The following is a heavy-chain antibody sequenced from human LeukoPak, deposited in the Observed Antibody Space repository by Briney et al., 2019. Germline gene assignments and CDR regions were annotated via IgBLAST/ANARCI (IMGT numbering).Heavy chain of an antibody. Sequence: ALVKVSCKASGYTFTSYGISWVRQAPGQGLEWMGWISAYNGNTNYAQKLQGRVTMTTDTSTSTAYMELRSLRSDDTAVYYCARDTSSGWYSDYWGQGTLVTVSS. CDR3: ARDTSSGWYSDY. V-gene: IGHV1-18*01. CDR1: GYTFTSYG. CDR2: ISAYNGNT. D-gene: IGHD6-19*01. J-gene: IGHJ4*02.